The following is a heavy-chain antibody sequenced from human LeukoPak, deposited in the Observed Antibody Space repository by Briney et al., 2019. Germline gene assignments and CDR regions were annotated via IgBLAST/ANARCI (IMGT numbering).Heavy chain of an antibody. CDR2: IDPYYGAT. D-gene: IGHD1-26*01. V-gene: IGHV1-2*06. J-gene: IGHJ4*02. Sequence: ASVKVSCKASGYTFTGYYMHWVRQAPGQGLEWMGRIDPYYGATDYAQKLQGRATITGDTSINTAYMELSGLKSDDTAVYYCSRESGSYHGHDYWGQGTLVTVSS. CDR1: GYTFTGYY. CDR3: SRESGSYHGHDY.